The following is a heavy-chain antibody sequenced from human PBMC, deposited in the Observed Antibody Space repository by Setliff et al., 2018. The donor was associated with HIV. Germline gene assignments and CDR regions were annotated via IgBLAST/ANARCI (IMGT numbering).Heavy chain of an antibody. CDR2: IYYSGNT. CDR3: ARLGRPYSGQGWFDP. J-gene: IGHJ5*02. CDR1: GDSIFTSTYY. D-gene: IGHD5-12*01. V-gene: IGHV4-39*01. Sequence: PSETLSLTCSVSGDSIFTSTYYWGWIRQPPGKRLEWIGSIYYSGNTYYHPSLKSRVTISVDTSKYQFFLNLSSVTATDSAVYYCARLGRPYSGQGWFDPWGQGTLVTVSS.